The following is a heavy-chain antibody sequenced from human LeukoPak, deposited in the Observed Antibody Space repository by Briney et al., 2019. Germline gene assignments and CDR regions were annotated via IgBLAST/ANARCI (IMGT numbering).Heavy chain of an antibody. CDR1: GYTFTSYG. CDR2: INPSGGST. Sequence: ASVKVSCKASGYTFTSYGISWVRQAPGQGLEWMGIINPSGGSTSYAQKFQGRVTMTRDTSTSTVYMELSSLRSEDTAVYYCARVVDGPDAFDIWGQGTMVTVSS. J-gene: IGHJ3*02. D-gene: IGHD3-10*01. V-gene: IGHV1-46*01. CDR3: ARVVDGPDAFDI.